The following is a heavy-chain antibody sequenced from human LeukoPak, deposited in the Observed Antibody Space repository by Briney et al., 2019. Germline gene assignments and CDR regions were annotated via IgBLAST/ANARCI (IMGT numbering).Heavy chain of an antibody. CDR2: IKQDGSEK. J-gene: IGHJ4*02. CDR3: AAYRGAHHKTFDY. D-gene: IGHD1-26*01. CDR1: GFTFSSRDW. Sequence: QPGGSLRLSCVASGFTFSSRDWMTWVRQAPGKGLEWVANIKQDGSEKNYVDSVKGRFTISRDNAKNSLDLQMNSLRVEDTAVYYCAAYRGAHHKTFDYWGQGTLVIVSS. V-gene: IGHV3-7*03.